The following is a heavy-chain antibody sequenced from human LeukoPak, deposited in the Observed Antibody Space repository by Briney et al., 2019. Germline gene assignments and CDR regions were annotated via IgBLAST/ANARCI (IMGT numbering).Heavy chain of an antibody. J-gene: IGHJ4*02. D-gene: IGHD2-2*01. V-gene: IGHV3-30*02. CDR3: AVPPEIN. CDR2: IRFDGSKE. CDR1: GFTFSSYG. Sequence: GGSLRLSCAASGFTFSSYGMHWVRQAPDKGLEWVAFIRFDGSKEYYADSVKGRFTISRDNSKSTLYLQMNTLRVEDTALYYCAVPPEINWGQGTLVTVSS.